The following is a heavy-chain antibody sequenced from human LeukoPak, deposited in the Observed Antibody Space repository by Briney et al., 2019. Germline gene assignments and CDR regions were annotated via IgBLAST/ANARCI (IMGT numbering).Heavy chain of an antibody. CDR1: GFTFSSYA. Sequence: GGSLRLSCAASGFTFSSYAMSWVRQAPGKGLEWVSAISGSGGSTYYADSVKGRFTISRDNSKNTLYLQMNSLRAEDTAVYYCVYLTYYYDSSGNPHNWFDPWGQGTLVTVSS. J-gene: IGHJ5*02. V-gene: IGHV3-23*01. CDR2: ISGSGGST. CDR3: VYLTYYYDSSGNPHNWFDP. D-gene: IGHD3-22*01.